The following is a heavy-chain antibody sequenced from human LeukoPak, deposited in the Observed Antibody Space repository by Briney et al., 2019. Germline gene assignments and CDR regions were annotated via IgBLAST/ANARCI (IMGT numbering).Heavy chain of an antibody. D-gene: IGHD5-24*01. CDR3: ARGRNGFFDY. CDR2: ISDSGGST. J-gene: IGHJ4*01. Sequence: GGSLRLSCSASGFPFSSYAMHWVRQAPGKGLEYVSAISDSGGSTYYADSVKGRLTISRDNAKNTVYLQMNSLRTDDTAMYYCARGRNGFFDYWGHGTLVTVSS. V-gene: IGHV3-64*04. CDR1: GFPFSSYA.